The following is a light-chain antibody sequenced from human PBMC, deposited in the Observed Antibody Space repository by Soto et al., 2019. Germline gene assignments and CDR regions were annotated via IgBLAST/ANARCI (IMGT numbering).Light chain of an antibody. CDR2: GVT. J-gene: IGLJ2*01. Sequence: QSALTQPPSVSGSPGQSVTISCTGTSSDIGFYDRVSWYQQSPGTAPKLMIYGVTNRPTGVPDRFSGSKSGNTASLTISGLQAEDEADYYCSSFASGTTPVLFGGGTKLTVL. V-gene: IGLV2-18*02. CDR3: SSFASGTTPVL. CDR1: SSDIGFYDR.